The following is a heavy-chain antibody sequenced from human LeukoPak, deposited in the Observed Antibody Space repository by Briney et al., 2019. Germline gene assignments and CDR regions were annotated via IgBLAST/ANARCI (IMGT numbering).Heavy chain of an antibody. D-gene: IGHD6-19*01. J-gene: IGHJ4*02. V-gene: IGHV4-59*08. Sequence: PSETLSLTCSASGASTSRRYWSWIRQSPGRTLEWIGHIYDGRDTKYNPSLTSRVTISVDTSRNQFSLSLTSVTAADTAIYYCAQTTGWPGFDFWGPGAPVIVSS. CDR3: AQTTGWPGFDF. CDR1: GASTSRRY. CDR2: IYDGRDT.